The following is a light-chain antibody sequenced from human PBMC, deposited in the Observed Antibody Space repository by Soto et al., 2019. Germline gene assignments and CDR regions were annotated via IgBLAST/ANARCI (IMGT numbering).Light chain of an antibody. CDR1: HNIYTF. V-gene: IGKV1-39*01. CDR2: AAS. Sequence: DIQMTQSPSSLSASVGDTVTITCRASHNIYTFLNWYHQKPGRAPKLLIYAASSLQPGVPSRFRGRGSGTDFTLPIISLQPEDFGYYLCQQSYGNPGFAPGTKVDIK. CDR3: QQSYGNPG. J-gene: IGKJ3*01.